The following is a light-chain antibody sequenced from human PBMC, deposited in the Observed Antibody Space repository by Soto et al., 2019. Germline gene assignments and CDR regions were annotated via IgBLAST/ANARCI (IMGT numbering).Light chain of an antibody. J-gene: IGKJ1*01. CDR1: QSVSSSH. V-gene: IGKV3-20*01. CDR3: QQYGTSPTWT. Sequence: EIILTQSPDTLSLSPGERATLSCRASQSVSSSHLAWYQQKPGQAPRLLIYGASTRATGIPDRFSGSGSGTDFTLTISRLEPEDFAVYYCQQYGTSPTWTFGQGTKVDNK. CDR2: GAS.